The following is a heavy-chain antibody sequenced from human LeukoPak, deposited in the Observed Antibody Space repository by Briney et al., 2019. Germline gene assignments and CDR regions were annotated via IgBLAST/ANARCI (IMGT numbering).Heavy chain of an antibody. V-gene: IGHV3-30*02. CDR3: TKDKSLAVTSRGNAFDI. Sequence: GGSLRLSCVTSGFTFRSYGMHWVRQAPGKGLEWVTFIGYDGSYEYYADFVKGRFTISRDNAKNSLYLQMNSLRAEDMALYYCTKDKSLAVTSRGNAFDIWGQGTMVTVSS. D-gene: IGHD6-19*01. CDR2: IGYDGSYE. CDR1: GFTFRSYG. J-gene: IGHJ3*02.